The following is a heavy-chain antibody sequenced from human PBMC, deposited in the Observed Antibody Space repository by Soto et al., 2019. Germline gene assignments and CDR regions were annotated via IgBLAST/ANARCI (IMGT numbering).Heavy chain of an antibody. CDR1: GFTFSSYA. Sequence: QVQLVESGGGVVQPGRSLRLSCAASGFTFSSYAMHWVRQAPGKGLEWVAVISYDGSNKYYADSVKGRFTISRDNSKNTLYLQMNSLRAEDTAVYYRASSYYDSSGGTDYCGQGTLVTVSS. CDR2: ISYDGSNK. J-gene: IGHJ4*02. V-gene: IGHV3-30-3*01. CDR3: ASSYYDSSGGTDY. D-gene: IGHD3-22*01.